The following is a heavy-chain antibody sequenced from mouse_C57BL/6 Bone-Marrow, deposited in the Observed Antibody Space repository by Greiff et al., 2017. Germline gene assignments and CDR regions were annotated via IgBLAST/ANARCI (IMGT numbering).Heavy chain of an antibody. V-gene: IGHV1-81*01. CDR1: GYTFTGYC. J-gene: IGHJ2*01. Sequence: QVQLQQSGAELVRPGASVKLSCKASGYTFTGYCISWVKQRPGQGLEWIGEIYPRSGNTYYNEKFKGKATLTADTSSSTAYMQLSSLTSEDSAVYFCARGGYYGSSYDYCDYWGQGTTLPVSS. CDR3: ARGGYYGSSYDYCDY. D-gene: IGHD1-1*01. CDR2: IYPRSGNT.